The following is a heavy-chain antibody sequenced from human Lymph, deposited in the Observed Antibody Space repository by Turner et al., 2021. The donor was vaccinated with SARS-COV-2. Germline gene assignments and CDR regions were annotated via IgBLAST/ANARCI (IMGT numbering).Heavy chain of an antibody. V-gene: IGHV4-59*01. J-gene: IGHJ5*02. Sequence: VQLQESHPRLVKPLAPLSLDCTVSVGSMNSNYWSWIRQPPGKRLEWIGYIDYRGSTNYNPSLKSLVTISVYTSKNQFSLKLTSVTAAVTAIYYCARETVNNWVDPWGQGILVTVSS. CDR1: VGSMNSNY. CDR3: ARETVNNWVDP. CDR2: IDYRGST. D-gene: IGHD2-21*02.